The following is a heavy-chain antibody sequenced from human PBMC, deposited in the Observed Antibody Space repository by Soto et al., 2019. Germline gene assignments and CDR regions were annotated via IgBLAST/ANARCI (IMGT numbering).Heavy chain of an antibody. Sequence: GESLKISCKGSGYSFTSYWIGWVRQMPGKGLEWMGITYPGDSDTRYSPSFQGQVTISADKSISTAYVQWSSLKASDTAMYYCARHGFTGYEYIDYWGQGTLVTVSS. CDR3: ARHGFTGYEYIDY. D-gene: IGHD5-12*01. CDR2: TYPGDSDT. V-gene: IGHV5-51*01. CDR1: GYSFTSYW. J-gene: IGHJ4*02.